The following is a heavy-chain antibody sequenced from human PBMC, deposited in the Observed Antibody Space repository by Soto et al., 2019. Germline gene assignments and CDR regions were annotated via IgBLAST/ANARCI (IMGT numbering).Heavy chain of an antibody. CDR1: GYSFTSYW. J-gene: IGHJ6*02. V-gene: IGHV5-51*01. D-gene: IGHD6-13*01. CDR2: IYPSDSDT. Sequence: GESLKISCKGSGYSFTSYWIGWVRQMPGKGLEWMGIIYPSDSDTRYSPSFQGQVTISADKSISTAYLQWSSLKASDTAMYYCARLSSSGPRGYYYGMDVWGQGTTVTVSS. CDR3: ARLSSSGPRGYYYGMDV.